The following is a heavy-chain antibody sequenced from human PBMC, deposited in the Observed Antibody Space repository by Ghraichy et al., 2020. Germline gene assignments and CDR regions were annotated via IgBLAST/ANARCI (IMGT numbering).Heavy chain of an antibody. V-gene: IGHV3-7*03. CDR3: ASYSDAWYAAS. CDR1: GFTFSSYW. D-gene: IGHD6-19*01. Sequence: GGSLNISCAASGFTFSSYWMTWVRQTPGKGLEWVANIKQDGSGKYYVDSVKGRFTISRDNAKNSLYLQMNSLRAEDTAVYYCASYSDAWYAASWGQGTLVTVSS. J-gene: IGHJ4*02. CDR2: IKQDGSGK.